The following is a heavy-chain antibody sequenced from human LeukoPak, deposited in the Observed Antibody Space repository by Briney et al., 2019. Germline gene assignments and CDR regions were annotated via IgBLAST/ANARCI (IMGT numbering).Heavy chain of an antibody. J-gene: IGHJ5*02. CDR1: GFTASSNY. CDR2: IYSGGST. CDR3: ARDSTYYDILTGLSSRGGFDP. D-gene: IGHD3-9*01. V-gene: IGHV3-66*02. Sequence: GGSLRLSCAASGFTASSNYMSWVRQAPGKGLEWVSVIYSGGSTYYADSVKGRFTISRDNSKNTLYLQMNSLRAEDTAVYYCARDSTYYDILTGLSSRGGFDPWGQGTLVTVSS.